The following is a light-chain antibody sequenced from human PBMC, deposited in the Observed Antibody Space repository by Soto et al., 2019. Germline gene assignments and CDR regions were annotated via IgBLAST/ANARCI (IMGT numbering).Light chain of an antibody. CDR2: KAS. CDR1: ESISNW. CDR3: QQSYSSPPF. J-gene: IGKJ4*01. Sequence: DIQMTQSPSTLSASVGDRVIITCRASESISNWLAWYQQKPGKAPNLLIYKASSLKSGVPLRFSGSGSGTEFTLTINSLQPDDFATYYCQQSYSSPPFFGGGTKVDIK. V-gene: IGKV1-5*03.